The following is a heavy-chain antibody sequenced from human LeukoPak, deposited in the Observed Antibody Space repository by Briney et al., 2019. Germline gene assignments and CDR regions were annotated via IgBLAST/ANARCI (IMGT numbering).Heavy chain of an antibody. Sequence: ASVKVSCKASGYTFTNYSITWVRQAPGQGLEWMGWISTYSLNTNYAPKLQGRVTMTTDTSTSTAYMELRSLRSDDTAVYYCARIGFYCSGTNCYVEVFDFWGQGTMVTVSS. J-gene: IGHJ3*01. D-gene: IGHD2-2*01. CDR2: ISTYSLNT. CDR1: GYTFTNYS. V-gene: IGHV1-18*01. CDR3: ARIGFYCSGTNCYVEVFDF.